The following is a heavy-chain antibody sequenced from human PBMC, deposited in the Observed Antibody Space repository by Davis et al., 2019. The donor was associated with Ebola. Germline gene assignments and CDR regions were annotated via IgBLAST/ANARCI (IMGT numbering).Heavy chain of an antibody. CDR3: ARESSASFES. D-gene: IGHD3-10*01. Sequence: SETLSLTCTVSGGSVSSGSYYWSWIRQPPGKGLEWIGYIYYTGSTNYNPSLKSRVTISVDTSRNHFSLKLSSVTAADTAVYYCARESSASFESWGQGTLVTVSS. CDR2: IYYTGST. CDR1: GGSVSSGSYY. J-gene: IGHJ5*01. V-gene: IGHV4-61*03.